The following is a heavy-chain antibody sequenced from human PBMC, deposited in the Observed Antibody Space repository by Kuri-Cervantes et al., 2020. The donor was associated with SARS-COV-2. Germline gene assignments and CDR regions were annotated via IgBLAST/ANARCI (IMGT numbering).Heavy chain of an antibody. CDR2: IKQDGSEK. J-gene: IGHJ6*03. V-gene: IGHV3-7*01. CDR3: ARDEGSYYYYMDV. Sequence: SCAAPGFTLSSYWMSWVRQAPGKGLEWVANIKQDGSEKYYVDSVKGRFTISRDNAKNSLYLQMNSLRAEDTAVYYCARDEGSYYYYMDVWGKGTTVTVSS. CDR1: GFTLSSYW. D-gene: IGHD3-10*01.